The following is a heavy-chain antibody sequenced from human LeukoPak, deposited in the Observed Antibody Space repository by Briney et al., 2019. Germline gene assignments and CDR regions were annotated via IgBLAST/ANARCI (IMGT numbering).Heavy chain of an antibody. CDR1: GFSLSNYA. V-gene: IGHV3-21*01. CDR3: ARGRGWIYDS. CDR2: ISSANSHI. D-gene: IGHD6-19*01. J-gene: IGHJ4*02. Sequence: PGGSLRLSCVVSGFSLSNYAMNWVRQAPGKGPEWVSYISSANSHIYYADSVKGRFIISRDNAKNSLYLQMNTLRVADTAVYYCARGRGWIYDSWGRGTLVTVSS.